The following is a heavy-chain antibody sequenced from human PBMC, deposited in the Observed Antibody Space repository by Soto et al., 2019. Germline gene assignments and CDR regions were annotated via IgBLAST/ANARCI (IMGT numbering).Heavy chain of an antibody. D-gene: IGHD7-27*01. CDR3: AKETKLTGDPLVYDY. J-gene: IGHJ4*02. Sequence: GGSLRLSCAASGFTFSRQSMSWVRQSPGKGLEWVSSLSGDSRGIYYGDSVKGRFTISRDNSKNTLYLHMISLRAEDTAVYYCAKETKLTGDPLVYDYWGQGTLVTVSS. CDR1: GFTFSRQS. V-gene: IGHV3-23*01. CDR2: LSGDSRGI.